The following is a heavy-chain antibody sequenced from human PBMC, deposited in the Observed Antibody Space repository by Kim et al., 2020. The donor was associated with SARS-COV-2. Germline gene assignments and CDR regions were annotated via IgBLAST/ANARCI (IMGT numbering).Heavy chain of an antibody. V-gene: IGHV3-23*01. CDR2: ISDSGET. CDR3: VRDSLGTSRPPHY. Sequence: GGSLRLSCAASGFTFGNYPMAWVRQAPGKGLEWVSTISDSGETSYADSVMGRFTISRDNSKSALYLQMDSLIAEDTAIFHCVRDSLGTSRPPHYLGPGT. D-gene: IGHD1-26*01. J-gene: IGHJ4*03. CDR1: GFTFGNYP.